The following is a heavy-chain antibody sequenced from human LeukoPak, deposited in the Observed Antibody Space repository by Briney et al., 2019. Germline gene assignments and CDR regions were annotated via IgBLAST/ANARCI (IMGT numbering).Heavy chain of an antibody. Sequence: PGGSLRLSCAASGFTFSSYSMNWVRQAPGKGLEWVSSISSSSYIYYADSVKGRFTISRDNSKNTLYLQMNSLRAEDTAVYYCAKDRKDWVSGVWEFDPWGQGTLVTVSS. CDR2: ISSSSYI. J-gene: IGHJ5*02. CDR3: AKDRKDWVSGVWEFDP. CDR1: GFTFSSYS. D-gene: IGHD3-16*01. V-gene: IGHV3-21*04.